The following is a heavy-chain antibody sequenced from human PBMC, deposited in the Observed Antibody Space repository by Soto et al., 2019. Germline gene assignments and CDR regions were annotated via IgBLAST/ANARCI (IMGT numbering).Heavy chain of an antibody. CDR3: AHALPHPTYYYDSSTFDY. V-gene: IGHV2-5*02. J-gene: IGHJ4*02. Sequence: QITLKESGPTLVKPTQTLTLTCTFSGFSLSTSGVGVGWIRQPPGKALEWLALIYWDDDKRYSPSLKSRPTITNDTNKNRVVLTMTNMDPVDTATYYCAHALPHPTYYYDSSTFDYWGKGTLVPVSS. CDR2: IYWDDDK. D-gene: IGHD3-22*01. CDR1: GFSLSTSGVG.